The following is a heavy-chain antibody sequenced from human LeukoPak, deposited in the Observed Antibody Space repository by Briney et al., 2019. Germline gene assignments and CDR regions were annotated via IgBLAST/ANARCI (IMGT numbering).Heavy chain of an antibody. V-gene: IGHV3-33*06. J-gene: IGHJ4*02. D-gene: IGHD4-11*01. CDR2: IWHDGSVK. CDR1: GFTFSHYG. CDR3: AKDAQRGFDYSNSLDY. Sequence: GGSLRLSCAASGFTFSHYGMHWVPQAPGKGLEWVAVIWHDGSVKYNADSVKGRFTISRDNSKNTVYLHMDSLRAEDTAIYYCAKDAQRGFDYSNSLDYWGQGTMVTVSS.